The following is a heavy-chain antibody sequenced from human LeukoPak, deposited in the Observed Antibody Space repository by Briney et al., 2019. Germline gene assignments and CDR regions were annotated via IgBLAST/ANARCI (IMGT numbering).Heavy chain of an antibody. J-gene: IGHJ4*02. CDR3: ASKEYTYGYFDY. CDR1: GGSISSSNW. V-gene: IGHV4-4*02. D-gene: IGHD5-18*01. Sequence: PSETLSLTCAVSGGSISSSNWWSWVRQPPGKGLEWIGEIYHSGSTNYNPSLKSRVTISVDKSKNQFSLELSSVTAADTAMYYCASKEYTYGYFDYWGQGTLVTVSS. CDR2: IYHSGST.